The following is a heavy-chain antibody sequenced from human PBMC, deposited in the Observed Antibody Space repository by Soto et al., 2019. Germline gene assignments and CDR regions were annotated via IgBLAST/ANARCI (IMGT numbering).Heavy chain of an antibody. CDR1: GDSINGNY. Sequence: QVQLQESGPGLVKPSGTLSLTCTVSGDSINGNYWSWVRQPPGKGPEWIGEIYDSGTTYYNPSLTSRATIDLDKSTNQFSLNLNSVTAADTAVYYCARNRGYSQGDWGPGTLVTVSS. CDR2: IYDSGTT. J-gene: IGHJ4*02. V-gene: IGHV4-4*02. D-gene: IGHD5-18*01. CDR3: ARNRGYSQGD.